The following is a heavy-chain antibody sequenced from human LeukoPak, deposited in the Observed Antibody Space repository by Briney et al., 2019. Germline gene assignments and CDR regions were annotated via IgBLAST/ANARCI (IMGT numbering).Heavy chain of an antibody. CDR3: ATLGVPAALDAFDI. D-gene: IGHD2-2*01. Sequence: ASVKVSCKVSGYTLTELSMHWVRQAPGKGLEWMGGFDPEDGETIYAQKFQGRVTTTEDTSTDTAYMELSSLRSEDTAVYYCATLGVPAALDAFDIWGQGTMVTVSS. V-gene: IGHV1-24*01. CDR2: FDPEDGET. J-gene: IGHJ3*02. CDR1: GYTLTELS.